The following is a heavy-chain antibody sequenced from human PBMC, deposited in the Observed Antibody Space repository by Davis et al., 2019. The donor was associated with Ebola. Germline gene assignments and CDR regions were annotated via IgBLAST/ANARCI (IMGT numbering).Heavy chain of an antibody. V-gene: IGHV4-34*01. J-gene: IGHJ1*01. CDR1: GGSFSGYY. CDR3: ARSFYLGYSSSWSASEYFQH. Sequence: PSETLSLTCAVYGGSFSGYYWSWIRQPPGKGLEWIGEINHSGSTNYNPSLKSRVTISVDTSKNQFSLKLSSVTAADTAVYYCARSFYLGYSSSWSASEYFQHWGQGTLVTVSS. D-gene: IGHD6-13*01. CDR2: INHSGST.